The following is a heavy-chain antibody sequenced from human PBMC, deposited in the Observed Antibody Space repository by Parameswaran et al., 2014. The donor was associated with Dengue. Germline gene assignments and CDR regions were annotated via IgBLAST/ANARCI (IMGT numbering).Heavy chain of an antibody. CDR2: IYYSGRT. CDR3: ARYFDHTTKFDP. V-gene: IGHV4-30-4*01. J-gene: IGHJ5*02. D-gene: IGHD3-9*01. Sequence: VRQAPGKGLEWIGYIYYSGRTYYNPSLKSRIILSVDTSNNKLSLNLISVTVADTAVYYCARYFDHTTKFDPWGQGTLVTVSS.